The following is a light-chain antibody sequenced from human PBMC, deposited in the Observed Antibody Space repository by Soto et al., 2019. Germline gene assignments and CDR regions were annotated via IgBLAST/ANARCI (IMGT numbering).Light chain of an antibody. J-gene: IGLJ1*01. CDR1: SSNIGAGYD. Sequence: QAVVTQPPSVSGAPGQRVTISCTGSSSNIGAGYDVHWYQQLPGTAPKLLIYGNSNRPSGVPDRFSGSKSGTSASLAITGLQAEDEADYYCQSSDSSLSGYVFGTGTKLTVL. CDR3: QSSDSSLSGYV. CDR2: GNS. V-gene: IGLV1-40*01.